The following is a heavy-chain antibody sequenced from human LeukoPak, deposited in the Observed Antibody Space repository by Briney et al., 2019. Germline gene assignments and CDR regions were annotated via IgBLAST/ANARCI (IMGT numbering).Heavy chain of an antibody. CDR1: GGTFSSYA. CDR3: ASRVYAQDRQFDY. V-gene: IGHV1-69*13. J-gene: IGHJ4*02. D-gene: IGHD2-8*01. CDR2: IIPIFGTA. Sequence: GASVKVSCKASGGTFSSYAISWVRQAPGQGLEWMGGIIPIFGTANYAQKFQGRVTITADESTSTAYMELSSLRSEDTAVYYCASRVYAQDRQFDYWGQGTLVTVSS.